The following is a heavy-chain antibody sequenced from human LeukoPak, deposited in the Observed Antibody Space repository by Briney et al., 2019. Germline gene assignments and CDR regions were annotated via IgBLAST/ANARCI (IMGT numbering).Heavy chain of an antibody. D-gene: IGHD3-9*01. CDR1: GFTFSSYS. CDR2: INSDGSST. J-gene: IGHJ5*02. CDR3: ARGVRYFDSLAP. V-gene: IGHV3-74*01. Sequence: GGSLRLSCADSGFTFSSYSMNWVRQAPGKGLEWVSRINSDGSSTSYADSVKGRFTISRDNAKNTLYLQMNSLRAEDTAVCYCARGVRYFDSLAPWGQGTLVTVSS.